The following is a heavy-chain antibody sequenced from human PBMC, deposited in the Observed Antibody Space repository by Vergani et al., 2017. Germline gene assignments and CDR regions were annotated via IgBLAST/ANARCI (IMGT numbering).Heavy chain of an antibody. J-gene: IGHJ4*02. CDR3: ARGSRAEGGSGPDK. Sequence: QVQLQESGPGLVKPSETLSLTCTVSNDSVSNTFYYWTWIRQPAGKTLEWIGEIFSSGTTNYNPSFKNRVTMSVDTSKNQFSLKLNSVTAADTAVYYCARGSRAEGGSGPDKWGQGTLVTVSS. D-gene: IGHD6-13*01. CDR1: NDSVSNTFYY. CDR2: IFSSGTT. V-gene: IGHV4-61*10.